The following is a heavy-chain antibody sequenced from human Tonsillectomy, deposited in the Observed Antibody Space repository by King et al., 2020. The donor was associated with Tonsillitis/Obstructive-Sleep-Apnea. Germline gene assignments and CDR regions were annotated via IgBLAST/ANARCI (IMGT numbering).Heavy chain of an antibody. Sequence: QLVQSGAEVKNPGASVKVSCKASGYTFTDYYMHWVRQAPGQGLEWMGWINPNNGGTNYAQKFPGRVTMTRATSISTAYMEVSRLRSDDTAVYYCERDRPTETWFDPWGQGTLVTVSS. CDR1: GYTFTDYY. V-gene: IGHV1-2*02. CDR3: ERDRPTETWFDP. J-gene: IGHJ5*02. CDR2: INPNNGGT.